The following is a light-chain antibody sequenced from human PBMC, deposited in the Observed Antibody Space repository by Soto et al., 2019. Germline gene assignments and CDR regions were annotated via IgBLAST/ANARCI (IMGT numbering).Light chain of an antibody. J-gene: IGKJ2*01. CDR3: MQGTHWPMYT. CDR1: QSLVYSDGNTY. CDR2: KVS. V-gene: IGKV2-30*01. Sequence: DVVMTQSPLSLPVTLGQPASISCRSSQSLVYSDGNTYLSWFQQRPGQSPRRLLYKVSNRDSGVPDRFSGSGSGTDFTLKISRVEAEDVGVYYCMQGTHWPMYTFGQGTKLEIK.